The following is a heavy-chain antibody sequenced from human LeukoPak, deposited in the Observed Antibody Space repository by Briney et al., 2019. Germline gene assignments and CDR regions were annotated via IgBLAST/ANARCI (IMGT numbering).Heavy chain of an antibody. V-gene: IGHV4-34*01. J-gene: IGHJ4*02. CDR1: GGSFSGYY. CDR2: INHSGST. Sequence: SETLSLTCAVYGGSFSGYYWSWIRQPPGKGLEWIGEINHSGSTNYNPSLKSRVTISVDTSKNQFSLKLSSVTAADTAVYYCARDPRYNSGWYYFDYWGQGTLVTVSS. D-gene: IGHD6-19*01. CDR3: ARDPRYNSGWYYFDY.